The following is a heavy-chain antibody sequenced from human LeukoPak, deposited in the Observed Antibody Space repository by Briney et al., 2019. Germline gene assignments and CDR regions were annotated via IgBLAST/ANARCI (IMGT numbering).Heavy chain of an antibody. Sequence: GESLKISRKDSGSTFTSHWIGWVRQMPGKGVEWMGVIYPADSETTYSPSFQGQVTISADKSISTAYLQWSSLKASDTAMYYCATPTTGCSSTSCYLLFWGQGTLVTVSS. CDR3: ATPTTGCSSTSCYLLF. CDR2: IYPADSET. J-gene: IGHJ4*02. V-gene: IGHV5-51*01. CDR1: GSTFTSHW. D-gene: IGHD2-2*01.